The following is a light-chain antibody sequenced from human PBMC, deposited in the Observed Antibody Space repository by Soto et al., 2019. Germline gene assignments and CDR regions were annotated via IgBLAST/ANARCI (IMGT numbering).Light chain of an antibody. V-gene: IGKV1-5*03. CDR2: KAS. CDR3: QQYNSYSGT. Sequence: DIQMTQSPSTLSASVGDRVTITCRASQSISSWLAWYQQKPGKAPKLLIYKASSLESGVPLRFSGSGSGTEFTLTISSLQPDDFATYYCQQYNSYSGTFGGGTKVDIK. J-gene: IGKJ4*01. CDR1: QSISSW.